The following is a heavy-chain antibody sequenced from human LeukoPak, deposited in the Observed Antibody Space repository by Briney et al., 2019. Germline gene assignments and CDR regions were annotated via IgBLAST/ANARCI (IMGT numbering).Heavy chain of an antibody. D-gene: IGHD5-12*01. J-gene: IGHJ4*02. V-gene: IGHV3-21*04. CDR2: ISSSSSYI. CDR3: AREGTWLHEY. Sequence: GGSLRLSCAASGFTFSSYSMNWVRQAPGKGLEWVSSISSSSSYIYCADSVKGRFTISRDNSRNSLYLQMNTLRAEDTAVYYCAREGTWLHEYWGQGTLVTVSS. CDR1: GFTFSSYS.